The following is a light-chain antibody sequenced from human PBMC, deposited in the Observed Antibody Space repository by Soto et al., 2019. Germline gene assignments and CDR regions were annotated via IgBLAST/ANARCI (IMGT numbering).Light chain of an antibody. CDR2: KAS. V-gene: IGKV1-5*03. CDR3: QQYNDYSNT. J-gene: IGKJ2*01. Sequence: DIPMTQSPSTLSASVGDRVTITCRASQSISSWLAWYQQKPGKAPKLLIYKASTLESGVPSRFSGSGSGTEFTLTISSLQPDDFATYYCQQYNDYSNTFGQGTKLEIK. CDR1: QSISSW.